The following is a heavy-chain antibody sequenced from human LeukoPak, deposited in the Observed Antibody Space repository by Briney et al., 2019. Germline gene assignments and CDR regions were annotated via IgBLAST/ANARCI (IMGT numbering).Heavy chain of an antibody. CDR3: ARDSQYQLPPYNWFDP. Sequence: GASVKVSCKASGYTFTGYSIHWLRQAPGQGLEWMGRINPNSGVTKYAQKFQGGVTMTRDTSTTTAYLELTSLRSDDTAVYYCARDSQYQLPPYNWFDPWGQGTLVTVSS. V-gene: IGHV1-2*02. CDR1: GYTFTGYS. J-gene: IGHJ5*02. CDR2: INPNSGVT. D-gene: IGHD4-11*01.